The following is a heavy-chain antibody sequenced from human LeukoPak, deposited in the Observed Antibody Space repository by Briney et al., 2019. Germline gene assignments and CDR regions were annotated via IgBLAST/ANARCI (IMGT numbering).Heavy chain of an antibody. J-gene: IGHJ3*02. Sequence: GRSLTLSCAASGLTFSSYCMHWVRQAPGKGLEWVAVISYDGSNKYYADSVKGRFTIVRDNSKNTLYLQMNSLRAEDTAVYYCAKVSQLMRAFDIWGQGTMVTVSS. CDR3: AKVSQLMRAFDI. CDR1: GLTFSSYC. D-gene: IGHD2-2*01. CDR2: ISYDGSNK. V-gene: IGHV3-30*18.